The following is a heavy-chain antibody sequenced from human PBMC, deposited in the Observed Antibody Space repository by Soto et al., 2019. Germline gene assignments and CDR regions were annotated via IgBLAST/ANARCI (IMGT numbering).Heavy chain of an antibody. CDR2: INHSGST. CDR3: ARGGNGSYPFDY. CDR1: GGSFSGYY. Sequence: KPSETLSLTCAVYGGSFSGYYWSWIRQPPGKGLEWIGEINHSGSTNYNPSLKSRVTISVDTSKNQFSLKLSSVTAADTAVYYCARGGNGSYPFDYWGQGTLVTVSS. J-gene: IGHJ4*02. D-gene: IGHD1-26*01. V-gene: IGHV4-34*01.